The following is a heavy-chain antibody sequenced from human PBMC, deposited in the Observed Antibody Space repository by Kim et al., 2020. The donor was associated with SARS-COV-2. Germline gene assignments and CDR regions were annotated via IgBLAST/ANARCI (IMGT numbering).Heavy chain of an antibody. J-gene: IGHJ5*02. CDR3: AKRAYGVGFDP. Sequence: SETLSLTCTVSAVSINSGSYYWGWIGQAPGKGLEWLGTIYSSGNTFYNPSLMSRVTISRDTSMNQFFLKMNSVTTADTAEYYCAKRAYGVGFDPWGQGIL. CDR2: IYSSGNT. D-gene: IGHD2-8*01. CDR1: AVSINSGSYY. V-gene: IGHV4-39*01.